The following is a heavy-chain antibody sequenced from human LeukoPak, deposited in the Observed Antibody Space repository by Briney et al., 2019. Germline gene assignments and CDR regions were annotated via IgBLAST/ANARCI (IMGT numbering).Heavy chain of an antibody. CDR2: SIPIFGTA. D-gene: IGHD3-10*01. Sequence: ASVKVSCKASGGTFISYAISWVRQAPGEGREWRGGSIPIFGTANYAQKFQGRVTITADKSTSTAYMELSSLRSEDTAVYYCAALPGIPRYFDLWGRGTLVTVSS. V-gene: IGHV1-69*06. J-gene: IGHJ2*01. CDR3: AALPGIPRYFDL. CDR1: GGTFISYA.